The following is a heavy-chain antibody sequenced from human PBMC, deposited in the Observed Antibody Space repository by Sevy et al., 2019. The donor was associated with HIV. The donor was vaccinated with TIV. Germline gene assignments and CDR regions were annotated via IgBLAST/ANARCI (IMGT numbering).Heavy chain of an antibody. CDR2: VYYDGKNA. CDR3: ARDLEEWELRYLGY. J-gene: IGHJ4*02. CDR1: GFTFSNFG. V-gene: IGHV3-33*01. D-gene: IGHD1-26*01. Sequence: GGSLRLSCAASGFTFSNFGMHWARQAPGRGLQWVAIVYYDGKNAYYADSVKGRFSISRDNSKNILYLQMNSLRAEDTAVYYCARDLEEWELRYLGYWGQGTLVTVSS.